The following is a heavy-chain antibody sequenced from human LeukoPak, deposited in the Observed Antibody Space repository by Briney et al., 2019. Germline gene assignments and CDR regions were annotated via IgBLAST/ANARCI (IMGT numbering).Heavy chain of an antibody. CDR2: IYYSGST. J-gene: IGHJ4*02. V-gene: IGHV4-39*01. CDR1: GFTFSSYA. CDR3: ARLDYGGHYFDY. Sequence: GSLRLSCAASGFTFSSYAMSRIRQPPGKGLEWIGNIYYSGSTYYNPSLTSRVTISVDTSKNQFSLKLSSMTAADTAVYYCARLDYGGHYFDYWGQGTLVTVSS. D-gene: IGHD4-17*01.